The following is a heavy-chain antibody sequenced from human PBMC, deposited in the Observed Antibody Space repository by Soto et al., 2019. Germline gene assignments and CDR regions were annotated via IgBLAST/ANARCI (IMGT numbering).Heavy chain of an antibody. Sequence: GESLKISCKGSGYSFTSYWIGWVRQMPGKGLEWMGIIYPGDSDTRYSPSFQGQVTISADRSISTAYLQWSSLKASDTAMYYCASGGYSGSYPGGWFDPWGQGTLVTVSS. V-gene: IGHV5-51*01. D-gene: IGHD3-10*01. CDR2: IYPGDSDT. J-gene: IGHJ5*02. CDR3: ASGGYSGSYPGGWFDP. CDR1: GYSFTSYW.